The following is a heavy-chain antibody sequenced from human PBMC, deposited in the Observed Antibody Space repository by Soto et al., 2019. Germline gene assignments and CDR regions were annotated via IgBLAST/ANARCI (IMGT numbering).Heavy chain of an antibody. Sequence: QAQLVQSGAEVKKPGASVKVSCKASGYTFTGYDINWVRQATGQGLEWMGWMNPNSGNTGYAQNFQGRVTMTRGNSITTAYMELTSLRDDDSAVYYCAGEKVGTTGIDFWGQGPLVTVSS. CDR1: GYTFTGYD. CDR3: AGEKVGTTGIDF. CDR2: MNPNSGNT. V-gene: IGHV1-8*01. J-gene: IGHJ4*02. D-gene: IGHD1-26*01.